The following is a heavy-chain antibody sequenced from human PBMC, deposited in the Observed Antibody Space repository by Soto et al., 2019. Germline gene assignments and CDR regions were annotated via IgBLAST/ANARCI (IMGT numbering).Heavy chain of an antibody. J-gene: IGHJ6*02. Sequence: QLQLQESGPGLVKPSETLSLTCTVSGGSISSSSYYWGWIRQPPGKGLEWIGSIYYSGSTYYNPSLKSRGTISVDTSKNQFSLKMSSVTAADTAVYYCARKAMVTGYYYYYGMDVWGQGTTVTVSS. V-gene: IGHV4-39*01. CDR3: ARKAMVTGYYYYYGMDV. D-gene: IGHD5-18*01. CDR2: IYYSGST. CDR1: GGSISSSSYY.